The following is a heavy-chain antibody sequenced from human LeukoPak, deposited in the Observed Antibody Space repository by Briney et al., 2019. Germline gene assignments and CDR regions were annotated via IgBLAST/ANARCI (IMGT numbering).Heavy chain of an antibody. V-gene: IGHV4-34*01. D-gene: IGHD3-22*01. J-gene: IGHJ4*02. CDR1: GGSFSGYY. CDR2: INHSGST. Sequence: SETLSLTCAVYGGSFSGYYWSWIRQPPGKGLEWIGEINHSGSTYYNPSLKSRVTISVDRSKNQFSLKLSSVTAADTAVYYCARGGYYDSSGYHRSAPDYWGQGTLVTVSS. CDR3: ARGGYYDSSGYHRSAPDY.